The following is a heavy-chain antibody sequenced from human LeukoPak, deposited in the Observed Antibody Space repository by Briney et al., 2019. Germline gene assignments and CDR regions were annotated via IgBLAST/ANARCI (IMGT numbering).Heavy chain of an antibody. D-gene: IGHD3-22*01. Sequence: ASVKVSCKASGYTFTGYYMHWVRQAPGQGLEWMGWINPNSGGTNYAQKFQGRVTMTRDTSISTAYMELSSLRSEDTAVYYCARDQLNYDSSGCDYWGQGTLVTVSS. CDR2: INPNSGGT. V-gene: IGHV1-2*02. J-gene: IGHJ4*02. CDR1: GYTFTGYY. CDR3: ARDQLNYDSSGCDY.